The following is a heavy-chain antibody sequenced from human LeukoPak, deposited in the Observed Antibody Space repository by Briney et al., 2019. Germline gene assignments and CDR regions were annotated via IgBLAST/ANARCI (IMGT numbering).Heavy chain of an antibody. CDR2: MNPNSGNT. J-gene: IGHJ4*02. Sequence: ASVKVSCKASGYTFTSYGISWVRQATGQGLEWMGWMNPNSGNTGYAEKFQGRVTITRNTSISTAYMELSSLRSDDTAVYYCARSPPEWLVPNDYWGQGTLVTVSS. CDR1: GYTFTSYG. CDR3: ARSPPEWLVPNDY. V-gene: IGHV1-8*03. D-gene: IGHD6-19*01.